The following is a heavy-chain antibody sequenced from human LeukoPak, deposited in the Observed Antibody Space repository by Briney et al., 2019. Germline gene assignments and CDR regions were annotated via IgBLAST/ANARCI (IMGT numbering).Heavy chain of an antibody. CDR2: FYYSGST. Sequence: SETLSLTCTVSSDSISSYYWSWIRQSPEKGLDWIGYFYYSGSTNYNPSLKSRATISVDTSKNQFSLKLSSVTAADTAVYYCARIRSGDYALYYFDYWGQGTLVTVSS. V-gene: IGHV4-59*01. CDR1: SDSISSYY. J-gene: IGHJ4*02. CDR3: ARIRSGDYALYYFDY. D-gene: IGHD4-17*01.